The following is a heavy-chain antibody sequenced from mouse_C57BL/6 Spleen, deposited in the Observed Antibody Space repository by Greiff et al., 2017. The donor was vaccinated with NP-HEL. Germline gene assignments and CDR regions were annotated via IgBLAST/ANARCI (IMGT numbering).Heavy chain of an antibody. D-gene: IGHD1-1*01. CDR2: IHPNSGST. V-gene: IGHV1-64*01. CDR3: ARLRYYAMDY. J-gene: IGHJ4*01. Sequence: QVQLQQPGAELVKPGASVKLSCKASGYTFTSYWMHWVKQRPGQGLEWIGMIHPNSGSTNYNEKFKSKATLTVDKSSSTAYMQLSSLTSEDAAVYYCARLRYYAMDYWGQGTSVTVSS. CDR1: GYTFTSYW.